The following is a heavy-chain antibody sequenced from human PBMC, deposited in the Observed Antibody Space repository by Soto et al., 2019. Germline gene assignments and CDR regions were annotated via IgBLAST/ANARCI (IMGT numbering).Heavy chain of an antibody. CDR3: ARYYDILTGYYRNWFDP. CDR1: GGTFSSYA. J-gene: IGHJ5*02. D-gene: IGHD3-9*01. V-gene: IGHV1-69*06. Sequence: QVQLVQSGAEVKKPGSSVKVSCKASGGTFSSYAISWVRQAPGQGLEWMGGIIPIFGTANYAQKCQGRVTITADKSTSTAYMELSSLRSEDTAVYYCARYYDILTGYYRNWFDPWGQGTLVTVSS. CDR2: IIPIFGTA.